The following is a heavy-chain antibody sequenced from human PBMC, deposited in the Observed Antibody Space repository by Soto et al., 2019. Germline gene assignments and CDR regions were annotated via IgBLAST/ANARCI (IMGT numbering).Heavy chain of an antibody. V-gene: IGHV3-48*01. CDR3: ARDMIVVVPAASVISYYYYYMDV. Sequence: GGSLRLSCAASGFTFSSYSMNWVRQAPGKGLEWVSYISSSSSTIYYADSVKGRFTISRDNAKNSLYLQMNSLRAEDTAVYYCARDMIVVVPAASVISYYYYYMDVWGKGTTVTVSS. CDR2: ISSSSSTI. D-gene: IGHD2-2*01. J-gene: IGHJ6*03. CDR1: GFTFSSYS.